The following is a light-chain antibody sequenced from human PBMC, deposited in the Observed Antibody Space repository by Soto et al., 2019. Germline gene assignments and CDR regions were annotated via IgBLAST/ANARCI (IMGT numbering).Light chain of an antibody. J-gene: IGKJ1*01. CDR1: QNIFSY. V-gene: IGKV1-39*01. CDR2: SAS. CDR3: HQSYRTVWT. Sequence: DIQMTQSPSSLSASVGDRVTITCRTSQNIFSYLNWYQQKAGQAPKLLIHSASTLESGVPSRFSGGGSGTDFTLTISALQPEDFATYFCHQSYRTVWTFGQGTKVEIK.